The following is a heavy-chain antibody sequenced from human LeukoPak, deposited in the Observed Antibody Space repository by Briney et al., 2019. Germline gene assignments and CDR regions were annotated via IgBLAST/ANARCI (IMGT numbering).Heavy chain of an antibody. CDR2: IYYSGST. V-gene: IGHV4-39*07. CDR3: ARCGGDCYY. J-gene: IGHJ4*02. CDR1: GGSISSSSYY. Sequence: SETLSLTCTVSGGSISSSSYYWGWIRQPPGKGLEWIGSIYYSGSTYYNPSLKSRVTISVDTSKNQFSLKLSSVTAADTAVYYCARCGGDCYYWGQGTLVTVSS. D-gene: IGHD2-21*02.